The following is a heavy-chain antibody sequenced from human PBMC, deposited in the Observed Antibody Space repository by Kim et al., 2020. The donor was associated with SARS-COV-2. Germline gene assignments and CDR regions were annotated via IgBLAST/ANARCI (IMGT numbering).Heavy chain of an antibody. J-gene: IGHJ2*01. CDR1: KLTFNSYT. CDR3: AKDFNWYFDL. Sequence: GGSLRLSCVGPKLTFNSYTMNWVRQAPGKGPEWVSYISSGVITYADSVKGRFTVSRDSAKNALYLQMNSLRDEDTAVYYCAKDFNWYFDLWGRGTLVTVSS. V-gene: IGHV3-48*02. CDR2: ISSGVIT.